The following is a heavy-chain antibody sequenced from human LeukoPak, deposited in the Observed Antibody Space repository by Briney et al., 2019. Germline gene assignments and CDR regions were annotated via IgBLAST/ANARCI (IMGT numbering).Heavy chain of an antibody. D-gene: IGHD5-24*01. CDR3: AKRQMATKTFDY. CDR2: ISGSGGST. J-gene: IGHJ4*02. V-gene: IGHV3-23*01. CDR1: GFTFSGYA. Sequence: QPGGSLRLSCAASGFTFSGYAMSWVRQAPGKGLEWVSAISGSGGSTYYADSVKGRFTISRDNSKNTLYLQMNSLRAEDTAVYYCAKRQMATKTFDYWGQGTLVTVSS.